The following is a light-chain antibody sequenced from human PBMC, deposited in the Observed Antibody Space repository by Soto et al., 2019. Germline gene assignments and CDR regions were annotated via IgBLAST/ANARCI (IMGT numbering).Light chain of an antibody. CDR2: DNI. V-gene: IGLV1-44*01. CDR1: SSNIGRNT. J-gene: IGLJ2*01. Sequence: QSVLTQPPSASGTPGQRVTISCSGGSSNIGRNTVNWYRQLPGTAPTLLIYDNIQRSSGVPDRVSGSASGTSASLAISGLQSEDEADYYCAAWDDSLNGVVFGGGTKLTVL. CDR3: AAWDDSLNGVV.